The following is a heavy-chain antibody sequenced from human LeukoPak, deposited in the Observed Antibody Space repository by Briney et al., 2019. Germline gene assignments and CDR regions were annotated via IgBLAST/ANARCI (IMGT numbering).Heavy chain of an antibody. V-gene: IGHV3-23*01. J-gene: IGHJ6*04. CDR2: ISGGGGDT. Sequence: PGGSLRLSCAASGLSFSNYAMSWVRQAPGKGLEWVSSISGGGGDTNYADSVKGRLTISRDYSKSTLYLQMNSLRAEDTAIYYCAKDKYPYYYGSGSYYYGLDVWGKGTTVTVSS. CDR1: GLSFSNYA. D-gene: IGHD3-10*01. CDR3: AKDKYPYYYGSGSYYYGLDV.